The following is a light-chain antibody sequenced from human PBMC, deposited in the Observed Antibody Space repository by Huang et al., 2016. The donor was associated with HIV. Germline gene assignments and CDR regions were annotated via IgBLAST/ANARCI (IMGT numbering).Light chain of an antibody. CDR2: AAS. V-gene: IGKV1-NL1*01. J-gene: IGKJ4*01. Sequence: IQMTQSPSSLSASVGDRVTITCRASQAISNSLVWYQQKPGKAPKLLLFAASSLDSGVPSRFRGSGSGTDYTRTISSLQPEDFATYYCQQYFTTPLAFGGGTKVEIK. CDR3: QQYFTTPLA. CDR1: QAISNS.